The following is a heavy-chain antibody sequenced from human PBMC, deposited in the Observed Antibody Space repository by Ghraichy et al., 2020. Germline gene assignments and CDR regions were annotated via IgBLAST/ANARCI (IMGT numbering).Heavy chain of an antibody. D-gene: IGHD2-2*01. J-gene: IGHJ5*02. V-gene: IGHV3-21*01. CDR1: GFTFSSYS. Sequence: GSLRLSCAASGFTFSSYSMNWVRQAPGKGLEWVSSISSSSSYIYYADSVKGRFTISRDNAKNSLYLQMNSLRAEDTAVYYCARDVYCSSTSCYRPYNWFDPWGQGTLVTVSS. CDR2: ISSSSSYI. CDR3: ARDVYCSSTSCYRPYNWFDP.